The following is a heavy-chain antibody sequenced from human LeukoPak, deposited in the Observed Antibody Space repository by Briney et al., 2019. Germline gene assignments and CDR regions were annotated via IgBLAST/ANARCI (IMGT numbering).Heavy chain of an antibody. CDR3: ARRFYQTNVYDRHFDH. D-gene: IGHD2-8*01. J-gene: IGHJ4*02. Sequence: GGSLRLSCAASGFTFSRDWMHWVRQAPGKGPEWVSRISDDGSITTYADSVQGRFTITRDNAKSTMFLQMNSLRAEDTAVYFCARRFYQTNVYDRHFDHWGQGILATVSS. CDR1: GFTFSRDW. CDR2: ISDDGSIT. V-gene: IGHV3-74*03.